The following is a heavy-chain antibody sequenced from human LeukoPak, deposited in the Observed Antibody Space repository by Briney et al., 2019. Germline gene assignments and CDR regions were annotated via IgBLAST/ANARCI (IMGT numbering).Heavy chain of an antibody. V-gene: IGHV4-39*01. Sequence: SETLSLTCTVSGGSISNTVYYWGWIRQPPGEGLEWIGSIYYSGSTYYNPSLKSRVTISVDTSKNQFSLKLSSVTAADTAVYYCARHLGRSGDYWGQGALVTVSS. D-gene: IGHD1-14*01. CDR2: IYYSGST. J-gene: IGHJ4*02. CDR1: GGSISNTVYY. CDR3: ARHLGRSGDY.